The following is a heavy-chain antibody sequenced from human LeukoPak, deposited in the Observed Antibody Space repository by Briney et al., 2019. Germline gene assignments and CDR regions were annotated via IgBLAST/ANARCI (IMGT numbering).Heavy chain of an antibody. D-gene: IGHD6-13*01. CDR1: GFTISSYA. V-gene: IGHV3-64*01. CDR2: ISSNAGST. CDR3: ARGAGYSSSWYHYYYYYGMDV. J-gene: IGHJ6*02. Sequence: PGGSLRLSCAGSGFTISSYAMHWVRQAPGKGPEYVSAISSNAGSTYYANSVKGRFTISRDNSKNTLYLQMGSLRAEDMAVYYCARGAGYSSSWYHYYYYYGMDVWGQGTTVTVSS.